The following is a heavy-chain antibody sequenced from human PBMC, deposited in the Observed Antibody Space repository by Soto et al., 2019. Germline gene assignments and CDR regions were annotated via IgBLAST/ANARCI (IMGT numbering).Heavy chain of an antibody. J-gene: IGHJ4*02. CDR3: AIWDNAVRGGGDY. Sequence: PETLSLTCAVSGYSISSCYYWCSSLQPPGKGLQWTGSIYDSGSTYYNPSLKSRVTISVDTSKKQFSLKLSSVTAADTAVYYCAIWDNAVRGGGDYWGQGTLVTVSS. CDR2: IYDSGST. D-gene: IGHD2-15*01. V-gene: IGHV4-38-2*01. CDR1: GYSISSCYY.